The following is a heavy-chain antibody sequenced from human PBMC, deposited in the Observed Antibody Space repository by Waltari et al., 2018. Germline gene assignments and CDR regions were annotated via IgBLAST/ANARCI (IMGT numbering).Heavy chain of an antibody. CDR3: ATTGPRPLRFLEWLLLDY. CDR2: FDPEDGET. D-gene: IGHD3-3*01. J-gene: IGHJ4*02. CDR1: GYTLTELS. Sequence: QVQLVQSGAEVKKPGASVKVSCKVSGYTLTELSMHWVRQAPGNGLEWMGGFDPEDGETIYAQKFQGRVTMTEDTSTDTAYMELSSLRSEDTAVYYCATTGPRPLRFLEWLLLDYWGQGTLVTVSS. V-gene: IGHV1-24*01.